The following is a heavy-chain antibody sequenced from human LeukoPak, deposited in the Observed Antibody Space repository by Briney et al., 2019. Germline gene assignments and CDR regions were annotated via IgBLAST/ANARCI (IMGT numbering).Heavy chain of an antibody. CDR3: ARKTDHQTGGDY. Sequence: GGSLRLSCAASGFSVSRNYMTWVRQAPGEGLEWVSLIYSGGSTSYADSVKGRFTISRDNSKNTLYLQMNSLKAEDTAVYYCARKTDHQTGGDYWGQGTLVTVSS. D-gene: IGHD1-1*01. V-gene: IGHV3-66*01. CDR1: GFSVSRNY. J-gene: IGHJ4*02. CDR2: IYSGGST.